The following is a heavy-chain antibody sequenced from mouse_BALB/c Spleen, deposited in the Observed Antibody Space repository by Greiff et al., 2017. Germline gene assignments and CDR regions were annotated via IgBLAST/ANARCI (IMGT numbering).Heavy chain of an antibody. CDR1: GYSITSGYY. V-gene: IGHV3-6*02. CDR2: ISYDGSN. D-gene: IGHD2-10*01. Sequence: EVQLVESGPGLVKPSQSLSLTCSVTGYSITSGYYWNWIRQFPGNKLEWMGYISYDGSNNYNPSLKNRISITRDTSKNQFFLKLNSVTTEDTATYYCARAYYDSYAMDYWGQGTSVTVSS. CDR3: ARAYYDSYAMDY. J-gene: IGHJ4*01.